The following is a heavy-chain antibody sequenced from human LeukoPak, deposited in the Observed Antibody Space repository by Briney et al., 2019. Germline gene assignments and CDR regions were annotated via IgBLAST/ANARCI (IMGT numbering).Heavy chain of an antibody. CDR1: GGTFSSYT. V-gene: IGHV1-69*02. CDR2: IIPILGIA. D-gene: IGHD4-23*01. Sequence: ASVKVSCKASGGTFSSYTISWVRQAPGQGLEWMGRIIPILGIANYAQKFQGRVTITADKSTSTACMELSSLRSEDTAVYYCARGYVGGNSRDAFDIWGQGTMVTVSS. CDR3: ARGYVGGNSRDAFDI. J-gene: IGHJ3*02.